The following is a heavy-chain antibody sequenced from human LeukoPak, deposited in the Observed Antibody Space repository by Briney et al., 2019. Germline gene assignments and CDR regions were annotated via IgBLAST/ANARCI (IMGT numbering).Heavy chain of an antibody. CDR1: GGPFSGYT. CDR3: ARGRRFGESPFDY. Sequence: PSETLSLTCAAKGGPFSGYTWSWIPRPPGKGLEGIGEINHSGSTNYNPSLKSRVTISVDTSKNQFSLKLSSVTAADTAVYYCARGRRFGESPFDYWGQGTLVTVSS. J-gene: IGHJ4*02. D-gene: IGHD3-10*01. CDR2: INHSGST. V-gene: IGHV4-34*01.